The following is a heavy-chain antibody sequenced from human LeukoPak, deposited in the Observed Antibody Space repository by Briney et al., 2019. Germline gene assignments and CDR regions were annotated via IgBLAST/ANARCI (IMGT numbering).Heavy chain of an antibody. CDR2: ISAYNGNT. J-gene: IGHJ4*02. CDR1: GYTFTSYG. V-gene: IGHV1-18*01. CDR3: ARVDMIGDYGDYVQRPILFDY. Sequence: ASVKVSCKASGYTFTSYGISWVRQAPGQGLEWMGWISAYNGNTNYAQKLQGRVTMTTDTSTSTAYMELRGLRSDDTAVYYCARVDMIGDYGDYVQRPILFDYWGQGTLVTVSS. D-gene: IGHD4-17*01.